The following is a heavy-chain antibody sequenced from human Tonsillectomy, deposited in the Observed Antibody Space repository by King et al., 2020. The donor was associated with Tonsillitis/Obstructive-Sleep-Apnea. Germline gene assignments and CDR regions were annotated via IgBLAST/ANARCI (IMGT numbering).Heavy chain of an antibody. D-gene: IGHD1-14*01. J-gene: IGHJ4*02. CDR1: GFTFSDHY. V-gene: IGHV3-72*01. CDR3: ARVRTYSPVYNLDY. Sequence: VQLVESGGGLVQPGGSLRLSCAASGFTFSDHYMDWVRQAPGKGLEWVGRTRNKAHSYTTVYAASVKGRFTISRDDSENSLYLQMNSLKTEDTAVYYCARVRTYSPVYNLDYWGQGTLVTVSS. CDR2: TRNKAHSYTT.